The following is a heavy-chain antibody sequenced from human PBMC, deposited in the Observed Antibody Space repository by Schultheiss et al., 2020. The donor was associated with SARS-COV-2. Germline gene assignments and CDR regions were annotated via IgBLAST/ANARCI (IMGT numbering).Heavy chain of an antibody. CDR3: ARAGWELLAGYYYGMDV. J-gene: IGHJ6*02. CDR2: INPNSGGT. V-gene: IGHV1-2*04. Sequence: ASVKVSCKASGYTFTSYGISWVRQAPGQGLEWMGWINPNSGGTNYAQKFQGWVTMTRDTSISTAYMELSRLRSDDTAVYYCARAGWELLAGYYYGMDVWGQGTTVTVSS. D-gene: IGHD1-26*01. CDR1: GYTFTSYG.